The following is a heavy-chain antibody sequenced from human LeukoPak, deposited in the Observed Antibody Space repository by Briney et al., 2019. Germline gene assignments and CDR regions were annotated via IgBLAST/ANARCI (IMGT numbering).Heavy chain of an antibody. CDR1: GYTFTSYD. V-gene: IGHV1-8*01. CDR2: MNPNSGNT. Sequence: ASVKVSCKASGYTFTSYDINWVRQATGQGLEWMGWMNPNSGNTGYAQEFQGRVTMTRNTSISTAYMELSSLRSEDTAVYYCARSLTMIVVAPSYWGQGTLVTVSP. CDR3: ARSLTMIVVAPSY. J-gene: IGHJ4*02. D-gene: IGHD3-22*01.